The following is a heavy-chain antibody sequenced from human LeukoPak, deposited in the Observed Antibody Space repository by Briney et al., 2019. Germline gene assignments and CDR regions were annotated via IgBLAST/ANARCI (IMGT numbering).Heavy chain of an antibody. V-gene: IGHV3-7*01. J-gene: IGHJ4*02. CDR1: GFTFSSYW. CDR3: ARLWTAGYSSSWYDPYFDY. CDR2: IKQDGSEK. D-gene: IGHD6-13*01. Sequence: GGSLRLSCAASGFTFSSYWMSWVRQAPGKGLEWVANIKQDGSEKYYVDSVKGRFTISRDNAKNPLYLQMNSLRAEDTAVYYCARLWTAGYSSSWYDPYFDYWGQGTLVTVSS.